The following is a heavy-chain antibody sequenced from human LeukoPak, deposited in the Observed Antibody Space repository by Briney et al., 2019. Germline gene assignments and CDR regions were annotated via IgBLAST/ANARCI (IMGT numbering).Heavy chain of an antibody. Sequence: GGSLRLSCAASGFTFSSYSMTWVRQAPGKGLEWVSSISSSSSYIYYADSVKGRFTISRDNAKNSLYLQMNSLRPEDTAVYYCARAPFLRYSSSWYTGGDYWGQGTLVTVSS. CDR1: GFTFSSYS. CDR3: ARAPFLRYSSSWYTGGDY. D-gene: IGHD6-13*01. V-gene: IGHV3-21*01. J-gene: IGHJ4*02. CDR2: ISSSSSYI.